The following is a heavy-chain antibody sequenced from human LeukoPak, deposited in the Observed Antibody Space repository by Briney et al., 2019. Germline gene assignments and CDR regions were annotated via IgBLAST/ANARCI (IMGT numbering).Heavy chain of an antibody. CDR2: IYYSGST. J-gene: IGHJ3*02. CDR1: GGSISGDY. D-gene: IGHD2-2*01. Sequence: SETLSLTCTVSGGSISGDYWSWIRQPPGKGLEWIGSIYYSGSTYYNPSLKSRVTISVDTSKNQFSLKLSSVTAADTAVYYCARGAYQVLIWGQGTMVTVSS. V-gene: IGHV4-39*01. CDR3: ARGAYQVLI.